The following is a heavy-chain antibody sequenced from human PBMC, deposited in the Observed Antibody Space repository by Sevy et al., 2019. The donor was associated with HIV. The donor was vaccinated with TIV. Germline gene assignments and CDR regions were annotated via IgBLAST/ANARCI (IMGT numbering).Heavy chain of an antibody. J-gene: IGHJ4*02. CDR2: ISYDGSNK. CDR1: AFTFSSYA. D-gene: IGHD3-10*01. CDR3: ARDSTMVRAIFDY. Sequence: GGSLRLSCAASAFTFSSYAMHWVRQAPGKGLEWVAVISYDGSNKYYADSVKGRFTISRDNSKNTLYLQMNSLRAEDTAVYYCARDSTMVRAIFDYWGQGTLVTVSS. V-gene: IGHV3-30-3*01.